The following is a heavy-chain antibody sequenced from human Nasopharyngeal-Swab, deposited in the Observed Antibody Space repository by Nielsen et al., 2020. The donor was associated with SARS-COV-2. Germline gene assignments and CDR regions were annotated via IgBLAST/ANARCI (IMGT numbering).Heavy chain of an antibody. CDR2: VYYTGRI. Sequence: GSLRLSCTVSGGSISSYYWTWIRQPPGKGLEWIGYVYYTGRIKTNQSLKSRVTMSVDTSKNWFSLDLNSVTAADTAVYYCARGRRGYYDSSGEDFDYWGQGTLVTVSS. V-gene: IGHV4-59*01. CDR3: ARGRRGYYDSSGEDFDY. CDR1: GGSISSYY. D-gene: IGHD3-22*01. J-gene: IGHJ4*02.